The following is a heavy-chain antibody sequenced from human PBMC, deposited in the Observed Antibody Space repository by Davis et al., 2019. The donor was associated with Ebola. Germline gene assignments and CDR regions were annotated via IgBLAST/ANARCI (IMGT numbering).Heavy chain of an antibody. CDR1: GDSVPSGG. J-gene: IGHJ4*02. CDR3: ARGWLRSPGFDY. D-gene: IGHD5-12*01. CDR2: TYYKSKWYN. Sequence: LRLSCVISGDSVPSGGWNWIRQSPSRGLEWLGRTYYKSKWYNDYAVSVKSRITINPDTSKNQFSLQLNSVTPEDAAVYFCARGWLRSPGFDYWGQGTLVSVSS. V-gene: IGHV6-1*01.